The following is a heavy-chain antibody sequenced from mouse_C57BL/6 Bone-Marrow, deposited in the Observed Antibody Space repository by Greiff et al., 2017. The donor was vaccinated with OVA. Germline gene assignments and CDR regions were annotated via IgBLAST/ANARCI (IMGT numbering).Heavy chain of an antibody. J-gene: IGHJ3*01. Sequence: QVQLQQSGAELVRPGASVTLSCKASGYTFTDYEMHWVKQTPVHGLEWIGAIDPETGGTAYNQKFKGKAILTADKSSSTASMELRSLTSEDSASYYCKEDGFAYWGQGTLVTVSA. CDR2: IDPETGGT. V-gene: IGHV1-15*01. CDR1: GYTFTDYE. CDR3: KEDGFAY.